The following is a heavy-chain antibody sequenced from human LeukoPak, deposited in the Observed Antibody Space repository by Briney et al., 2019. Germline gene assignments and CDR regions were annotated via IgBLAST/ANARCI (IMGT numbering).Heavy chain of an antibody. V-gene: IGHV3-30*18. J-gene: IGHJ4*02. D-gene: IGHD1-26*01. CDR3: AKDPPIVGAQGKFDY. Sequence: PGRSLRLSCAASGFTFRSYAMHWVRQAPGKGLEWVAVISFDGTNKYYADSVKGRFTISRDNSKNTLDLQMNSLRAEDTAVYYCAKDPPIVGAQGKFDYWGQGTLVTVSS. CDR2: ISFDGTNK. CDR1: GFTFRSYA.